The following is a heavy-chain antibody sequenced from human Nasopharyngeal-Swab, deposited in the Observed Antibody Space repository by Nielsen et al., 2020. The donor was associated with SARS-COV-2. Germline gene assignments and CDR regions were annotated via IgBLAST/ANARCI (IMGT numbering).Heavy chain of an antibody. CDR1: GFTFSDYY. CDR2: ISSSSSTI. D-gene: IGHD2-15*01. Sequence: GESLKISCAASGFTFSDYYMSWIRQAPGKGLEWVSYISSSSSTIYYADSVKGRFTISRDNAKNSLYLQMNSLRDEDTAVYYCARDPGVVVVAATHYYYYGMDVWGQGTTVTVSS. J-gene: IGHJ6*02. V-gene: IGHV3-11*04. CDR3: ARDPGVVVVAATHYYYYGMDV.